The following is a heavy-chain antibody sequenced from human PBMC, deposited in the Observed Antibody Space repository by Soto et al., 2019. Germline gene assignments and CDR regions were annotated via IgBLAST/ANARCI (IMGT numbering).Heavy chain of an antibody. Sequence: SETLSLTCVVSGGSLSSYYWSWIRQPPGKGLEWIGYIYYSGSTNYNPSLKSRVTISVDRSKNQSSLKLSSVTAADTAVYYCARSQTTVTFYDYWGQGTLVTVSS. D-gene: IGHD4-17*01. CDR2: IYYSGST. CDR1: GGSLSSYY. V-gene: IGHV4-59*12. CDR3: ARSQTTVTFYDY. J-gene: IGHJ4*02.